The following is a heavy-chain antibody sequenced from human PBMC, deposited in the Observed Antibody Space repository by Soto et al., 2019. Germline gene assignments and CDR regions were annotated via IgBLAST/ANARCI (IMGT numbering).Heavy chain of an antibody. CDR3: ARDLGYDILTGGFDY. J-gene: IGHJ4*02. CDR1: GFTFSSHA. V-gene: IGHV3-23*01. D-gene: IGHD3-9*01. Sequence: PGGSLRLSCAASGFTFSSHAISWVRQAPGKGLEWVSAISGTGVSTFYADSVKGRFTISRDNSKNTLYLQLNSLRVEDTAIYYCARDLGYDILTGGFDYWGQGTLVTVSS. CDR2: ISGTGVST.